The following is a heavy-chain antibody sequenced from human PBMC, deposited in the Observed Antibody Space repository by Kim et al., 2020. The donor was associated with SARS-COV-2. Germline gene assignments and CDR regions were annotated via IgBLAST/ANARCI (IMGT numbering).Heavy chain of an antibody. CDR3: ARSQRYSSGWYF. D-gene: IGHD6-19*01. J-gene: IGHJ2*01. CDR1: GGSLSSSSYY. Sequence: SETLSLTCTVSGGSLSSSSYYWGWIRQPPGKGLEWIGTAYYIGNTYYNPSLKSRVTISVDTYKNQFSLKLGSVTAADTAVYYRARSQRYSSGWYF. CDR2: AYYIGNT. V-gene: IGHV4-39*01.